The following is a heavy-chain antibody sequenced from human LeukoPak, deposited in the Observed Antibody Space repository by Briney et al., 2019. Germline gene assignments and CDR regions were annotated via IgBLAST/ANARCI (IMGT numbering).Heavy chain of an antibody. CDR2: INPTGGST. J-gene: IGHJ4*02. Sequence: GASVKVSCKASGYTFPSYFMHWVRQAPGQGLEWMGIINPTGGSTTYAQKFQGRVTITRDMSTSTAYMELSSLRSEDTAVYYCAADSQYGSGSYRFDYWGQGTLVTVSS. CDR3: AADSQYGSGSYRFDY. V-gene: IGHV1-46*01. CDR1: GYTFPSYF. D-gene: IGHD3-10*01.